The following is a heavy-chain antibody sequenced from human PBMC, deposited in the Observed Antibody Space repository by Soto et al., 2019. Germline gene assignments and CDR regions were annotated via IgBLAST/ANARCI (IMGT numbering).Heavy chain of an antibody. CDR2: IYYRGNT. CDR1: GDSINSDNYY. D-gene: IGHD5-12*01. CDR3: ARRRWIAGMDV. Sequence: SETLSLTCXVSGDSINSDNYYWVWIRQPPGKGLEWIGYIYYRGNTYYNPSLQSRVTISVDTSKNQFSLKLSSVTAADTAVYYCARRRWIAGMDVWGKGTTVTVSS. J-gene: IGHJ6*04. V-gene: IGHV4-39*07.